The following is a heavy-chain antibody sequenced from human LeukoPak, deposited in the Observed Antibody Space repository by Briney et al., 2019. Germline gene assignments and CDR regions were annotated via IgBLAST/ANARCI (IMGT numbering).Heavy chain of an antibody. D-gene: IGHD3-9*01. Sequence: GGSLRLSCTASGFTFGDYAMSWVRQAPGKGLEWGGFIRSKAYGGTTEYAASVKGRFTISRDDSKSIAYLQMNSLKTEDTAVYYCTSYYDILTGYFDYWGQGTLVTVSS. J-gene: IGHJ4*02. V-gene: IGHV3-49*04. CDR3: TSYYDILTGYFDY. CDR1: GFTFGDYA. CDR2: IRSKAYGGTT.